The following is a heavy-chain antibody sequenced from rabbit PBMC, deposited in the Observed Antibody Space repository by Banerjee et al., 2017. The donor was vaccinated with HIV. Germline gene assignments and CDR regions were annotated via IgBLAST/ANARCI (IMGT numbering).Heavy chain of an antibody. CDR3: ARDHGASTSGYSSL. CDR2: IYGGSSGST. Sequence: QSLEESGGDLVKPGASLRLTCTASGFDISSYHMCWVRQAPGKGLEWIACIYGGSSGSTWYASWAKGRFTISKTSSTTVTLQMTSLTAADTATYFCARDHGASTSGYSSLWGQGTLVTVS. CDR1: GFDISSYH. J-gene: IGHJ3*01. D-gene: IGHD1-1*01. V-gene: IGHV1S40*01.